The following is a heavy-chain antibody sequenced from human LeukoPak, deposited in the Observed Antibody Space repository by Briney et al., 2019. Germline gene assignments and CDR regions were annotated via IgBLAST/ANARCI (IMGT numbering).Heavy chain of an antibody. CDR3: ARDRSRWFYFDL. D-gene: IGHD6-13*01. Sequence: SQTLSLTCAVSGDSVSSDRAAWNWIRQSPSRGLEWLGRTYYRSKWYTGYAAFVGGRISITPDTSKNHFSLQLNSVTPEDTAVYYCARDRSRWFYFDLWGQGTLVTVSP. J-gene: IGHJ4*02. CDR1: GDSVSSDRAA. V-gene: IGHV6-1*01. CDR2: TYYRSKWYT.